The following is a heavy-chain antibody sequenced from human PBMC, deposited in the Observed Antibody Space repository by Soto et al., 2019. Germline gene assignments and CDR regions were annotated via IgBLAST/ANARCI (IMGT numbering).Heavy chain of an antibody. Sequence: VQLLESGGGLVQPGGSLKLSCGASEFTFSSYAMSWVRQAPGKGLEWVSGISGTGRVTNYADSVRGRFTISRDNSKNTLYLQMSSLRAEDTAIYYCAKDVHYDIVTGIEYFHHWGQGALVTVSS. V-gene: IGHV3-23*01. D-gene: IGHD3-9*01. CDR2: ISGTGRVT. CDR1: EFTFSSYA. J-gene: IGHJ1*01. CDR3: AKDVHYDIVTGIEYFHH.